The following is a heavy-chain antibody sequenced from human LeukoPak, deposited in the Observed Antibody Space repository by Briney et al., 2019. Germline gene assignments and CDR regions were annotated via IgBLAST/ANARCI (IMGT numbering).Heavy chain of an antibody. Sequence: SETLSLTCTVSGDSISSSNCYWGWIRQPPGKGLEWIGSIYFSGGTYYNASLKSRVTISVDTSKNQFSLKLSSVTAADTAVYYCARENSSSWPVDYWGQGTLVTVSS. V-gene: IGHV4-39*02. CDR2: IYFSGGT. CDR3: ARENSSSWPVDY. D-gene: IGHD6-13*01. J-gene: IGHJ4*02. CDR1: GDSISSSNCY.